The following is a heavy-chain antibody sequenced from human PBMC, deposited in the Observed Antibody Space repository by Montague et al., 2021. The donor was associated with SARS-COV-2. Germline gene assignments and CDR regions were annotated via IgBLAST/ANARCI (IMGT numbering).Heavy chain of an antibody. CDR1: GFTFSSYA. J-gene: IGHJ6*02. CDR3: ARDLESTGYFDPYYYHGMDV. D-gene: IGHD3-9*01. CDR2: ISHEGSYK. V-gene: IGHV3-30*04. Sequence: FLRLSCAASGFTFSSYALHWVRQAPGKGLEWVADISHEGSYKYYADSVKGRFTISRDNSRNTLYLDMNSLRAKDTALYYCARDLESTGYFDPYYYHGMDVWGQGTTVTVSS.